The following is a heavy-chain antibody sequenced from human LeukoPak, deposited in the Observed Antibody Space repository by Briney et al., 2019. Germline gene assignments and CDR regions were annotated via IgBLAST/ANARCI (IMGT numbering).Heavy chain of an antibody. CDR1: GSSITSYY. D-gene: IGHD2-15*01. J-gene: IGHJ4*02. CDR2: FYYSGSN. CDR3: VRGYCSGATCYHFEY. V-gene: IGHV4-59*01. Sequence: SETLSLTCTVSGSSITSYYWNWMRQPPGKGLEWMGYFYYSGSNNYNPSLKRRITISVDTSKKQFSLNLSSVNAADPAGYYCVRGYCSGATCYHFEYWGQGTLVTVSS.